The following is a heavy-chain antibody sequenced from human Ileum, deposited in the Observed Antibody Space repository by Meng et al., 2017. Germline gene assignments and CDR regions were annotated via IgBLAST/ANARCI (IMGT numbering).Heavy chain of an antibody. Sequence: LQRSGPDMGQPSKILSLTCAVAGASISSGVWWSWVRQPPGKGLEWIGEMYPSGTTNYNPSLKSRVTISMDTSKNQLSLKLSSVTAADTAVYYCARHIAVSGTRGFDSWGQGTLVTVSS. CDR2: MYPSGTT. D-gene: IGHD6-19*01. CDR3: ARHIAVSGTRGFDS. J-gene: IGHJ4*02. CDR1: GASISSGVW. V-gene: IGHV4-4*02.